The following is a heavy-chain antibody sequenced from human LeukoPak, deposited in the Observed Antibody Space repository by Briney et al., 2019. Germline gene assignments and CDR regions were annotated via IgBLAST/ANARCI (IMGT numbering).Heavy chain of an antibody. D-gene: IGHD4-23*01. Sequence: GASVKVSCKAPGYTFSNYYIHWVRQAPGQGLEWMGKINPSGGRTVYAQKFQGRVTVTRDTSTSTVYMDLSSLRSEDAAVYYCVRELAGGYFDYWGQGTLVTVSS. V-gene: IGHV1-46*01. CDR3: VRELAGGYFDY. CDR2: INPSGGRT. J-gene: IGHJ4*02. CDR1: GYTFSNYY.